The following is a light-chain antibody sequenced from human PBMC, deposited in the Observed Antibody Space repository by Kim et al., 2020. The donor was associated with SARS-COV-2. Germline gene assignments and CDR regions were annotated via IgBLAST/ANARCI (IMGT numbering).Light chain of an antibody. CDR3: QSADSSGISWV. CDR1: ALPKQY. V-gene: IGLV3-25*03. Sequence: PGQPARITCSEDALPKQYAYWYQQKPGQAPVLVIYKDSERPSGIPERFSGSSSGTTVTLTISGVQAEDEADYYCQSADSSGISWVFGGGTQLTVL. CDR2: KDS. J-gene: IGLJ3*02.